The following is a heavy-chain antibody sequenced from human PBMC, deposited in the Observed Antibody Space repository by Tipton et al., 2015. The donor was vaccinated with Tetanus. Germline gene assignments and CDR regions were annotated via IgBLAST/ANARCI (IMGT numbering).Heavy chain of an antibody. CDR3: ARRSRDGHTWDNFDI. J-gene: IGHJ3*02. CDR1: GYRFTSQW. CDR2: IYPGDSDT. Sequence: VQLVQSGAELKKPGESLKISCKGSGYRFTSQWVGWERQMPGEGLEWMGIIYPGDSDTRISPSFNGQVTMSADKSITTAYLNWSSLTASDSAMYYCARRSRDGHTWDNFDIWGQGTMVTVSS. V-gene: IGHV5-51*01. D-gene: IGHD5-24*01.